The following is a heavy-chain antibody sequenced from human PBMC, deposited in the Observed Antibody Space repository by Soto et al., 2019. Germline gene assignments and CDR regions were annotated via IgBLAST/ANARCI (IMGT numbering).Heavy chain of an antibody. D-gene: IGHD2-21*01. J-gene: IGHJ4*02. Sequence: QVRLVQSGAEVKKPGASVKVSCKASGYIFTNYYIHWVRQAPGQGLEWMAIINPNGGSTNCAQEFQGRITLTRDTSTSTVYMDLSSLTSEDTAVYYCARGLYSGAKWGRGTLVTVSS. CDR1: GYIFTNYY. CDR2: INPNGGST. V-gene: IGHV1-46*01. CDR3: ARGLYSGAK.